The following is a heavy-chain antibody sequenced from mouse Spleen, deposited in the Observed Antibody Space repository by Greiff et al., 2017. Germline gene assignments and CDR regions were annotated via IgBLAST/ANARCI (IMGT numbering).Heavy chain of an antibody. CDR1: GYTFTSYG. Sequence: QVQLQQSGAELARPGASVKLSCKASGYTFTSYGISWVKQRTGQGLEWIGEIYPRSGNTYYNEKFKGKATLTADKSSSTAYMELRSLTSEDSAVYFCARGGLIYYGNYNAMDYWGQGTSVTVSS. D-gene: IGHD2-1*01. CDR3: ARGGLIYYGNYNAMDY. J-gene: IGHJ4*01. CDR2: IYPRSGNT. V-gene: IGHV1-81*01.